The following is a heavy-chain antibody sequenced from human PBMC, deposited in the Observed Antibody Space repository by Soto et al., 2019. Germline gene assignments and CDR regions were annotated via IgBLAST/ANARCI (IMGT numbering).Heavy chain of an antibody. CDR3: ARAIAARPRYYGMDV. V-gene: IGHV3-11*06. D-gene: IGHD6-6*01. CDR1: GFTFSDYY. J-gene: IGHJ6*02. CDR2: ISSSISYT. Sequence: GGSLRLSCAASGFTFSDYYMSWIRQAPGKGLEWVSYISSSISYTNYADSVKGRFTISRDNAKNSLYLQMNSLRAEDTAVYYCARAIAARPRYYGMDVWGQGTAVTVS.